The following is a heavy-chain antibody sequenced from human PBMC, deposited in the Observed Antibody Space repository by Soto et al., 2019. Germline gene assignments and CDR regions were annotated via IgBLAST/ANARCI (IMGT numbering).Heavy chain of an antibody. J-gene: IGHJ4*02. V-gene: IGHV5-10-1*01. CDR1: GYSFISYW. Sequence: GESLKISCSGSGYSFISYWISWVRQMPGQGLEWMGKIDPGNSNTNYSPSFQGHVTISADKSINTAYLQWSSLKASDTAMYYCARHYSSSSAAEYWGQGTLVTLSS. D-gene: IGHD6-6*01. CDR3: ARHYSSSSAAEY. CDR2: IDPGNSNT.